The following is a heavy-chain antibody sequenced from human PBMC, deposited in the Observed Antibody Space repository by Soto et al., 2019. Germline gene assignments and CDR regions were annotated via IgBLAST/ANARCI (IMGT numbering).Heavy chain of an antibody. Sequence: QVQLQESGPGLVKPSETQSLTCTVSGGCISSHYWGWIRQPPGKGLYWIGYIFYSGSTNYNPSLKSRVTISVDTSKNQFSLKLTSVTAADTAVYYCARVEAGTFDYWGQGTLVTVSS. CDR2: IFYSGST. J-gene: IGHJ4*02. D-gene: IGHD6-19*01. CDR3: ARVEAGTFDY. V-gene: IGHV4-59*11. CDR1: GGCISSHY.